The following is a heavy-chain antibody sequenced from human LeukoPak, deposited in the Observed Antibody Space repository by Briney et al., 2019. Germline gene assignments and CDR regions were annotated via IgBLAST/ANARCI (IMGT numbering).Heavy chain of an antibody. CDR1: GLTFSRYA. J-gene: IGHJ4*02. Sequence: PGGSLRLSCAASGLTFSRYAMSWVRQAPGKGLEWVSGVSTSGGSTYYADSVKGRFTISRDNSKNTLHLQMNSLRAEDTAIYYCANQAYDSPRTDFDYWGQGTLVTVSS. CDR3: ANQAYDSPRTDFDY. D-gene: IGHD3-22*01. CDR2: VSTSGGST. V-gene: IGHV3-23*01.